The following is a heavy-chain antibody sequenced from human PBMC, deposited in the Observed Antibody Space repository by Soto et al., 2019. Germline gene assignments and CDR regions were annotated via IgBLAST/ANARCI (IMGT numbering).Heavy chain of an antibody. CDR2: INVGSDNT. CDR3: ARDLGNTAMAN. CDR1: GFTFTNSA. J-gene: IGHJ4*02. Sequence: ASVKVSCTTSGFTFTNSAGDWVRKARGQSLEWMEWINVGSDNTKYSQKFQGRVTITRDTSASTAYMELSSLRSEDTAVYYCARDLGNTAMANWGQGTLVTVSS. V-gene: IGHV1-3*01. D-gene: IGHD5-18*01.